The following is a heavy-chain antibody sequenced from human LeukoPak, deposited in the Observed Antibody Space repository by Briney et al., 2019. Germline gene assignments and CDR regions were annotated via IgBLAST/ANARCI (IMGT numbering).Heavy chain of an antibody. V-gene: IGHV3-9*01. CDR1: GFTFDDYA. J-gene: IGHJ4*02. D-gene: IGHD2-2*03. Sequence: PGRSLRLSCAASGFTFDDYAMHWVRQAPGKGLEWVSGISWNSGSIGYADSVKGRFTISRDNAKNSLYLQMNSLRAEDTALYYCAKDLDRGLGYFDYWGQGTLVTVSS. CDR3: AKDLDRGLGYFDY. CDR2: ISWNSGSI.